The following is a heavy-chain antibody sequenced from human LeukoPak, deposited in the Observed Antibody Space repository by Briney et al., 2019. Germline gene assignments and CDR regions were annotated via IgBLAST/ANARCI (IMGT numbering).Heavy chain of an antibody. CDR3: ARSIIWFGNYYFDY. D-gene: IGHD3-10*01. Sequence: PSETLSLTCTVSGGSISSGSYYWSWIRQPAGKGLEWIGRIYTSGSTNYNPSLKSRVTISVDTSKNQFSLKLSSVTAADTAIYYCARSIIWFGNYYFDYWGQGTLVTVSS. J-gene: IGHJ4*02. CDR1: GGSISSGSYY. CDR2: IYTSGST. V-gene: IGHV4-61*02.